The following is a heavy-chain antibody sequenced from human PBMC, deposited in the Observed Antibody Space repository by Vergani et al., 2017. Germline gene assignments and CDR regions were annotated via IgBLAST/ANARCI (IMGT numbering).Heavy chain of an antibody. CDR1: GGSFSGYY. CDR3: AGGVFRRPFFDY. J-gene: IGHJ4*02. D-gene: IGHD2/OR15-2a*01. CDR2: INHSGST. V-gene: IGHV4-34*01. Sequence: QVQLQQWGAGLLKPSETLSLTCAVYGGSFSGYYWSWIRQPPGKGLEWIGEINHSGSTNYNPSLKSRVTISVDTSKNQFSLKLSSVTAADTAVYYCAGGVFRRPFFDYWGQGTLVTVSS.